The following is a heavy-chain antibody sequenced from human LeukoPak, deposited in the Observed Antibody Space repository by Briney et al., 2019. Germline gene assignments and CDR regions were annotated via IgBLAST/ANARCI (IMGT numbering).Heavy chain of an antibody. V-gene: IGHV3-7*01. CDR2: INQDGGEE. J-gene: IGHJ4*02. Sequence: GGSLRLSCAASGFTFSHYWMTWVRQAPGKGLEWVAQINQDGGEEYYMDSVKARFTISRDNAKNSVFLQMNRLRAEDTAVYYCVRDGGVSGYDLLDYWGQGTLVTVSS. CDR3: VRDGGVSGYDLLDY. D-gene: IGHD5-12*01. CDR1: GFTFSHYW.